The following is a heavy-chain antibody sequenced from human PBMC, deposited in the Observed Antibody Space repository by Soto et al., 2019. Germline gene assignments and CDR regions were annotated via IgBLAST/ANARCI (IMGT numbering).Heavy chain of an antibody. CDR2: IYHSGIT. D-gene: IGHD2-2*01. J-gene: IGHJ4*02. CDR1: GGSTSDYY. Sequence: QVQLRESGPGLVKPSETLSLTCTVSGGSTSDYYWSWIRQPPGKGLECIGYIYHSGITNYNPSLKSRFTISVDTSKNQFSLKLSSVTATDTAVYYCTRHTTYCNSANCYIYSFDSWGQGTLITVSS. V-gene: IGHV4-59*08. CDR3: TRHTTYCNSANCYIYSFDS.